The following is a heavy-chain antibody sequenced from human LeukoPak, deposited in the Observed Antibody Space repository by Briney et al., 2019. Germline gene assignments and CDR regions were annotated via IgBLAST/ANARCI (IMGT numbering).Heavy chain of an antibody. J-gene: IGHJ4*02. CDR1: GFTFSNYA. CDR2: ISFDGTNK. Sequence: GGSLRLSCAASGFTFSNYAMHWVRQAPGKGLEWVAVISFDGTNKYYANSVQGRFTISRDNSKNTLYLQMNSLRAADTALYYCARDMYDNGWSSFDYWGQGTLVTVSS. V-gene: IGHV3-30-3*01. CDR3: ARDMYDNGWSSFDY. D-gene: IGHD3-10*01.